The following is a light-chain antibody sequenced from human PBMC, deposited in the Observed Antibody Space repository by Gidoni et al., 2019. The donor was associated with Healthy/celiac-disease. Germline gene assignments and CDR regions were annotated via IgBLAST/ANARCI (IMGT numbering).Light chain of an antibody. V-gene: IGKV1-39*01. CDR2: AAS. J-gene: IGKJ1*01. CDR3: QQSYSTPRV. CDR1: QSISSY. Sequence: DIQMTQSPSSLSASVGDRVTITCRASQSISSYLNWYQQKPGKAPKLLIYAASSLQSGVPPRFSGSGSGTDFTLTIRSLQPEDFATYYCQQSYSTPRVFGQGTKVEIK.